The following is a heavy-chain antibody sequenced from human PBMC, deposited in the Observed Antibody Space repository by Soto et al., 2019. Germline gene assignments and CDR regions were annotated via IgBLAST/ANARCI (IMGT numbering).Heavy chain of an antibody. V-gene: IGHV4-39*01. Sequence: SETLSLTCTVSGGSISSSSYYWGWLRQPPGKGLEWIGSIYYSGSTYYNPSLKSRVTISVDTSKNQFSLKMSAVTAADTAVYYCARQSPLAPGLVAVMGYHYYYGMDVWGQGTTVTVSS. CDR3: ARQSPLAPGLVAVMGYHYYYGMDV. D-gene: IGHD3-22*01. J-gene: IGHJ6*02. CDR2: IYYSGST. CDR1: GGSISSSSYY.